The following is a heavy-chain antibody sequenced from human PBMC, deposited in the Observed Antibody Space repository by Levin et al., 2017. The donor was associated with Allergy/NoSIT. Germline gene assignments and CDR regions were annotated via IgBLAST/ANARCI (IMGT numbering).Heavy chain of an antibody. D-gene: IGHD5-24*01. CDR2: IWYDGSNE. J-gene: IGHJ4*02. Sequence: GGSLRLSCAASGFTFSDSAMHWVRQAPGKGLEWVAVIWYDGSNENYADSVRGRFTISRDNSRFTMYLQMNSLRAEDTAVYYCAREETSHFDLWGQGTLVTVTS. V-gene: IGHV3-33*01. CDR1: GFTFSDSA. CDR3: AREETSHFDL.